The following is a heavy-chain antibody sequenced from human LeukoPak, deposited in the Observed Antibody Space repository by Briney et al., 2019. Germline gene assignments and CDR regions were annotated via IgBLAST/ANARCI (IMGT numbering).Heavy chain of an antibody. D-gene: IGHD3-22*01. V-gene: IGHV4-59*01. J-gene: IGHJ3*02. CDR1: GGSISSYY. CDR2: IYYSGST. Sequence: PSETLSLTCTVSGGSISSYYWSWIRQPPGKGLEWIGYIYYSGSTNYNPSLKSRVTISVDTSKNQFSLKLSSVTAADTAVYYCARDSVHYYDSSGSVFDIWGQGTMVTVSS. CDR3: ARDSVHYYDSSGSVFDI.